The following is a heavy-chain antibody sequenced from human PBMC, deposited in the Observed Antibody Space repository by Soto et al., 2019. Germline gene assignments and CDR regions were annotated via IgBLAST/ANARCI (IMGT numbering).Heavy chain of an antibody. CDR3: AKDLKRVVVPAATDY. J-gene: IGHJ4*02. V-gene: IGHV3-30*18. D-gene: IGHD2-2*01. CDR1: GFTFSSYG. CDR2: ISYDGSNK. Sequence: GGSLRLSXAASGFTFSSYGMHWVRQAPGKGLEWVAVISYDGSNKYYADSVKGRFTISRDNSKNTLYLQMNSLRAEDTAVYHCAKDLKRVVVPAATDYWGQGTLVTVPS.